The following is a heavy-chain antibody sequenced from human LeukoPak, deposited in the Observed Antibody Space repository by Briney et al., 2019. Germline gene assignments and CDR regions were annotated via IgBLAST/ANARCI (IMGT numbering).Heavy chain of an antibody. V-gene: IGHV4-59*01. D-gene: IGHD5-12*01. CDR3: AIEHDGATYSNL. CDR2: IHDSGTT. Sequence: PSVTLSLNCTVSGGSISGSYWNWIRQPPGKGLEWIGCIHDSGTTNYNPSLKSRVTISLHTSKNQFSLRLTSVTAADTAVYYRAIEHDGATYSNLWGQGTLVAVSS. CDR1: GGSISGSY. J-gene: IGHJ5*02.